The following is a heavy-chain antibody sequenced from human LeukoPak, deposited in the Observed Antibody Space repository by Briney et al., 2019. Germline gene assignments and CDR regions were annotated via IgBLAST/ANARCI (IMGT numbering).Heavy chain of an antibody. Sequence: ASVKVSCKASGGTFSSYAISWVRQAPGQGLEWMGIINPSGGSTSYAQKFQGRVTMTRDMSTSTVYMELSSLRSEDTAVYYCARDLGDDVFYYYYMDVWGKGTTVTVSS. V-gene: IGHV1-46*01. CDR2: INPSGGST. CDR3: ARDLGDDVFYYYYMDV. CDR1: GGTFSSYA. J-gene: IGHJ6*03. D-gene: IGHD3-10*01.